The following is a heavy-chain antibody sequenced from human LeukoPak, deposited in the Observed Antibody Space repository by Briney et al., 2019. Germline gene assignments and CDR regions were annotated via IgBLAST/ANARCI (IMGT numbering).Heavy chain of an antibody. CDR2: INCNSGGT. CDR1: GYTFIGYY. V-gene: IGHV1-2*02. J-gene: IGHJ4*02. D-gene: IGHD5-18*01. Sequence: ASVKVSCKASGYTFIGYYMHWVRQAPGQGLEWMGWINCNSGGTNYAQKFQGRVTMTRDTSTTTVYTELSSLRSDDTAVYYCARVDGYIQLWSLDYWGQGTLVTVSS. CDR3: ARVDGYIQLWSLDY.